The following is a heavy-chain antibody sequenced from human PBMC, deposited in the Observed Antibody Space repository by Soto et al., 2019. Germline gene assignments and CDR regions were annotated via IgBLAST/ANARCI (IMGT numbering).Heavy chain of an antibody. CDR3: TTAIDSSGYYYYYGMDV. J-gene: IGHJ6*02. Sequence: GGSLRLSCAASGFTFSNAWMSWVRQAPGKGLEWVGRIKSKTDGGTTDYAAPVKGRFTISRDDSKNTLYLQMNSLKTEDTAVYYCTTAIDSSGYYYYYGMDVWGQGTTVTVSS. CDR1: GFTFSNAW. CDR2: IKSKTDGGTT. V-gene: IGHV3-15*01. D-gene: IGHD3-22*01.